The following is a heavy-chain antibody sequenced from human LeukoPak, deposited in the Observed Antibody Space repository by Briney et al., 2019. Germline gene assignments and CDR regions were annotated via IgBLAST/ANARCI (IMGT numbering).Heavy chain of an antibody. CDR1: GFTFSSYA. V-gene: IGHV3-23*01. J-gene: IGHJ4*02. CDR3: ARSGLSRFGF. CDR2: FSGSGGST. D-gene: IGHD2/OR15-2a*01. Sequence: GGSLRLSCAASGFTFSSYAMNWVRQAPGKGLEWVSAFSGSGGSTYYANSVKGRFTISRDNSKNTLYLQMNSLRAEDTAVYYCARSGLSRFGFWGQGTLVTVSS.